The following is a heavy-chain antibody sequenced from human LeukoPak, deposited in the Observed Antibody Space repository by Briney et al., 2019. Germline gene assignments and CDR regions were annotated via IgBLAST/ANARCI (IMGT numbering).Heavy chain of an antibody. CDR3: ARGGRKYSSTFDY. CDR2: INHSGST. V-gene: IGHV4-34*01. D-gene: IGHD6-13*01. CDR1: GGFISTYY. J-gene: IGHJ4*02. Sequence: SETLSLTCTVPGGFISTYYWSWIRQPPGKGLEWIGEINHSGSTNYNPPLKSRVTISVDTSKNQFSLKLSSVTAADTAVYYCARGGRKYSSTFDYWGQGTLVTVSS.